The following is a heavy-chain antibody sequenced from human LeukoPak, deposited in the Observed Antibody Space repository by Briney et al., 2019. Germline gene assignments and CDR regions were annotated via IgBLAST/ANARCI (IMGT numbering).Heavy chain of an antibody. CDR3: ARVGGPGDYYFDY. CDR1: XGSISSYY. Sequence: VKPSETLSLTCTVSXGSISSYYWSWIRQPPGNGLEWIGYIYYSGSTNYNPSLKSRVTISVDTSKNQFSLKLSSVTAADTAVYYCARVGGPGDYYFDYWGQGTLVTVSS. D-gene: IGHD3-10*01. J-gene: IGHJ4*02. CDR2: IYYSGST. V-gene: IGHV4-59*01.